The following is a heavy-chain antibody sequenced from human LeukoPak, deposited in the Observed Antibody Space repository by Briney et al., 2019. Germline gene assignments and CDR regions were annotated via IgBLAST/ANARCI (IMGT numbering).Heavy chain of an antibody. CDR3: ARVIAARPRWFDP. V-gene: IGHV3-48*01. Sequence: PGGSLRLSCAASGFTFSSYSMNWVRQAPGKGLEWVSYISSSSSTIYYADSVKGRFTISRDNAKNSLYLQMNSLRAEDTAVYYCARVIAARPRWFDPWGQGTLVTVSS. CDR2: ISSSSSTI. D-gene: IGHD6-6*01. CDR1: GFTFSSYS. J-gene: IGHJ5*02.